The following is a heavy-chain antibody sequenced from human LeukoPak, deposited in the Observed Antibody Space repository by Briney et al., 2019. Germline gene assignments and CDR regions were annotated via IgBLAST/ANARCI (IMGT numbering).Heavy chain of an antibody. CDR3: ARDFRGIAVAGDY. V-gene: IGHV4-4*07. CDR1: GGSISSYY. J-gene: IGHJ4*02. CDR2: IYSSESI. D-gene: IGHD6-19*01. Sequence: TSETLSLTCTVPGGSISSYYWNWIRQPAGKGLEWIGRIYSSESINYNPSLKSRVTMSVDTSKNQFSLRLSSVTAAGTAVYYCARDFRGIAVAGDYWGQGTLVTVSS.